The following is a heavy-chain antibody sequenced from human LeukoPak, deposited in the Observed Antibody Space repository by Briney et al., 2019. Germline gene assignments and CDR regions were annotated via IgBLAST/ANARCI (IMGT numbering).Heavy chain of an antibody. Sequence: GGALRLSFAASGFTFSTYSMNWGRPAPGKGLEWVSSISSSSSYIYYADSVKGRFTISRDNAKNSLYLQLNSLGAEDTAVYYCARVPKGMAGPFDYWGQGTLVTVSS. J-gene: IGHJ4*02. CDR1: GFTFSTYS. V-gene: IGHV3-21*01. CDR3: ARVPKGMAGPFDY. CDR2: ISSSSSYI. D-gene: IGHD6-19*01.